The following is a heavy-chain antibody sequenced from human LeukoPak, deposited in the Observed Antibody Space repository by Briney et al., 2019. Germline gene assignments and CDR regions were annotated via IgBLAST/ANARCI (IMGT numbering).Heavy chain of an antibody. CDR1: GGSISSGDYY. V-gene: IGHV4-30-4*08. J-gene: IGHJ3*02. D-gene: IGHD2-21*01. CDR3: AREIKPCGGDCYSGPFDN. CDR2: IYYSGST. Sequence: SSQTLSLTCTVSGGSISSGDYYWSWIRQPPGKGLEWIGYIYYSGSTYYNPSLKSRVTISVDTSKNQFSLKLRSVTAADTAVYYFAREIKPCGGDCYSGPFDNWGQGTMVTVSS.